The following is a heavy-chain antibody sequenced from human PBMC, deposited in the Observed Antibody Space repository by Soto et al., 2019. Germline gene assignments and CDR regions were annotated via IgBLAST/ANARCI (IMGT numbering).Heavy chain of an antibody. CDR2: IKQDGNEK. CDR1: GFTFSSYW. CDR3: ARVRYGSGSYFVYFDY. V-gene: IGHV3-7*03. J-gene: IGHJ4*02. D-gene: IGHD3-10*01. Sequence: PGGSLRLSCAASGFTFSSYWMSWVRHAPGKGLEWVANIKQDGNEKYYVDSVKGRFTISRDNARNSLYLQMNSLRAEDTAVYYCARVRYGSGSYFVYFDYWGQGTLVTVSS.